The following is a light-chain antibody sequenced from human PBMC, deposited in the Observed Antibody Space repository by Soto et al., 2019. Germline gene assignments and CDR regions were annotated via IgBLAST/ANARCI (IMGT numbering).Light chain of an antibody. CDR1: QSVSSN. Sequence: EIVMTQSPATLSVSPGERATLSCRASQSVSSNLAWYQQKPGQAPRLLIYGASTRVTGIPARFSGSGSGTDFTLTITSLEPEDFAVYYCQHRSNWLAFGGGTKVDIK. J-gene: IGKJ4*01. V-gene: IGKV3-11*01. CDR2: GAS. CDR3: QHRSNWLA.